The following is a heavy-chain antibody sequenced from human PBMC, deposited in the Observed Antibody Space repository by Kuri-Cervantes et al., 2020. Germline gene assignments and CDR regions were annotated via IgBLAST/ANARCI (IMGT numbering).Heavy chain of an antibody. V-gene: IGHV1-69*13. D-gene: IGHD6-19*01. CDR1: GGTLSSYA. CDR3: ARVGVYSSGWGGNYYYGMDV. J-gene: IGHJ6*02. CDR2: IIPIFGTA. Sequence: SVKVSCKASGGTLSSYAISWVRQAPGQGLEWMGGIIPIFGTANYAQKFQGRVTITADESTSTAYMELSSLRSEDTAVYYCARVGVYSSGWGGNYYYGMDVWGQGTTVTVSS.